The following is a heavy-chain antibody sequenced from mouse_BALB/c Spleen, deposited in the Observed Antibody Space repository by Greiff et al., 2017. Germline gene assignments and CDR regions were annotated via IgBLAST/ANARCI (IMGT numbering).Heavy chain of an antibody. CDR2: ISYSGST. Sequence: EVQLVESGPGLVKPSQSLSLTCTVTGYSITSDYAWNWIRQFPGNKLEWMGYISYSGSTSYNPSLKSRISITRDTSKNQFFLQLNSVTTEDTATYYCARGKGNPAMDYWGQGTSVTVSS. J-gene: IGHJ4*01. CDR3: ARGKGNPAMDY. CDR1: GYSITSDYA. V-gene: IGHV3-2*02. D-gene: IGHD2-1*01.